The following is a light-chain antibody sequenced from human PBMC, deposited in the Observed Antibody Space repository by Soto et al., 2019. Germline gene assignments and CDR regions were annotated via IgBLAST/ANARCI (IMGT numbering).Light chain of an antibody. J-gene: IGKJ4*02. CDR1: QSVSSN. V-gene: IGKV3-15*01. Sequence: IVMTQSPATLSVSPGERATLSCSASQSVSSNLAWYQQKPGQAPRLLIYGASTRSTDIPARFSGSGSGTEFHLTITRLQSEDFSVYCCQQYNKWPLTFGGGTKVEIK. CDR2: GAS. CDR3: QQYNKWPLT.